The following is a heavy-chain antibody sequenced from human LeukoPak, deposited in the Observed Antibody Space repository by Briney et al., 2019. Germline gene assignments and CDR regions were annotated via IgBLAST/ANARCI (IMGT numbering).Heavy chain of an antibody. D-gene: IGHD6-13*01. V-gene: IGHV3-21*01. Sequence: GGSLRLSCAASGLTFSSYSMNWVRQAPGKGLEWVSSISSSSSYIYYADSVKGRFTISRDNAKNSLYLQMNSLRAEDTAVYYCARDSNEIAAAGYYYYMDVWGKGTTVTVSS. CDR2: ISSSSSYI. CDR3: ARDSNEIAAAGYYYYMDV. CDR1: GLTFSSYS. J-gene: IGHJ6*03.